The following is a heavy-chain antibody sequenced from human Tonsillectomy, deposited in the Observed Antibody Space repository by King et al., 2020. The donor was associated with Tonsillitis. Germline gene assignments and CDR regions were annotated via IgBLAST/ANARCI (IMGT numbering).Heavy chain of an antibody. CDR3: AGDRAYSSFDY. CDR1: GFPFSGSW. CDR2: INEDGSEE. V-gene: IGHV3-7*01. J-gene: IGHJ4*02. D-gene: IGHD3-16*01. Sequence: QLVQSGGGLVQPGGSLRLSCAASGFPFSGSWLTWVRQAPGKGLEWVASINEDGSEEYYVDSVKGRFTISRDNAKNSLYLQMKSLRAEDTAVYYCAGDRAYSSFDYWGQGTLVTFSS.